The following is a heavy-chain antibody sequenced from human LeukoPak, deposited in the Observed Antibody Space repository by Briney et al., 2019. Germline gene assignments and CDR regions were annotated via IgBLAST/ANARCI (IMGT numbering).Heavy chain of an antibody. V-gene: IGHV1-18*01. Sequence: GASVKVSCKASGYTFTSYDINWVRQATGQGLEWMGWISAYNGNTNYAQKLQGRVTMTTDTSTSTAYMELRSLRSDDTAVYYCARDRSSTIDYWGQGTLVTVSS. J-gene: IGHJ4*02. D-gene: IGHD2-2*01. CDR2: ISAYNGNT. CDR3: ARDRSSTIDY. CDR1: GYTFTSYD.